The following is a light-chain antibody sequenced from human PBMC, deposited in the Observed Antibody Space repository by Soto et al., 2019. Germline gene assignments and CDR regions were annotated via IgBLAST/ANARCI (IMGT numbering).Light chain of an antibody. J-gene: IGKJ2*01. CDR1: QSVSSSY. V-gene: IGKV3-20*01. CDR2: AAS. CDR3: QQFGGSSYT. Sequence: EGVLTQSPGTLSLSPGERATLSCRASQSVSSSYLAWYQQKPGQAPRLLIYAASFRATGIPDRFSGSGSGTDITLTICRLEPEDFAVYYCQQFGGSSYTFGQGTKLEIK.